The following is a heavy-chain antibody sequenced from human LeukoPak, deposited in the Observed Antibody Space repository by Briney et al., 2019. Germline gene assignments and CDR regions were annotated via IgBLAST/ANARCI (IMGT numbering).Heavy chain of an antibody. Sequence: ASVKVSCKASGYTFTSYYMHWVRQAPGQGLEWMGIINPSGGSTSYAQKFQGRVTMTRDTSTSTVYMELSSLRAEDTAVYYCAKDLYCSGGSCYYDPSIVDYWGQGTLVTVSS. CDR2: INPSGGST. D-gene: IGHD2-15*01. CDR1: GYTFTSYY. CDR3: AKDLYCSGGSCYYDPSIVDY. J-gene: IGHJ4*02. V-gene: IGHV1-46*01.